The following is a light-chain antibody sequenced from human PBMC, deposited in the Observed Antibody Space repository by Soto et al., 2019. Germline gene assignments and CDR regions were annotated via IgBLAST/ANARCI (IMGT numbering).Light chain of an antibody. CDR2: DAS. V-gene: IGKV1-5*01. J-gene: IGKJ1*01. CDR1: QSISSS. Sequence: DIQMTQFPSTLSASVGDRVTITCRASQSISSSLAWYQQKPGKAPKLLIYDASNLESGVPSRFSGSGSGTEFTLSVSSLQPDDFVAYYCQQYNSYVWTFGQGTKVEIK. CDR3: QQYNSYVWT.